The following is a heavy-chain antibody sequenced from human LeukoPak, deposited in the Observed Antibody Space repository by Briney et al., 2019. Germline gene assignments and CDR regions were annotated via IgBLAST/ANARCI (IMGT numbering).Heavy chain of an antibody. CDR3: AKQGGNRPFDY. CDR1: GYTFTGYY. CDR2: INPHSGGT. D-gene: IGHD4-23*01. Sequence: ASVKVSCKASGYTFTGYYLHWVRQAPGQGLEWMGWINPHSGGTNYAQKFQGRVTMTRDTSISTAYMELSRLRSDDTAVYYCAKQGGNRPFDYWGQGTLVTVSS. V-gene: IGHV1-2*02. J-gene: IGHJ4*02.